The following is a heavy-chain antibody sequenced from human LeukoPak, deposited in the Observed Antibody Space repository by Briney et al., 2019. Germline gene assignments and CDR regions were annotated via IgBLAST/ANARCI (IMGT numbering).Heavy chain of an antibody. CDR2: IYYSGST. V-gene: IGHV4-59*01. Sequence: VKPSETLSLTCTVSGGSISSYYWSWIRQPPGKGLEWIGYIYYSGSTNYNPSLKSRVTISVDTSKNQFSLKLSSVTAADTAVYYCARGQGDFWSGASKYFFDYWGQGTLVTVSS. CDR3: ARGQGDFWSGASKYFFDY. D-gene: IGHD3-3*01. CDR1: GGSISSYY. J-gene: IGHJ4*02.